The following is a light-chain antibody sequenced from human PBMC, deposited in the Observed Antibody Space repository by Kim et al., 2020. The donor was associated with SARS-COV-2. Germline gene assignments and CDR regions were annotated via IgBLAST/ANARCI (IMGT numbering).Light chain of an antibody. V-gene: IGLV2-14*01. Sequence: QSALTQPASVSGSPGQSITISCTGTSSDVDDYNYVSWYQQHPGTAPKLMIYEVTKRPSGVSYRFSGSKSGNTASLTISGLQAEDEADYYCSSYTSSSGLMVFGGGTKLTVL. J-gene: IGLJ3*02. CDR2: EVT. CDR3: SSYTSSSGLMV. CDR1: SSDVDDYNY.